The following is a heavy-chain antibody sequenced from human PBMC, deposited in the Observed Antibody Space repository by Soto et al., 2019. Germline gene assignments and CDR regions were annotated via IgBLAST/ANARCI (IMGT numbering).Heavy chain of an antibody. V-gene: IGHV5-51*01. J-gene: IGHJ3*02. Sequence: PGESLKISCKGSGYSFTSYWIGWVRQMPGKGLEWMGIIYPGDSDTRYSPSFQGQVTISADKSISTAYLQWSSLKASDTAMYYCARIGLRYFDWVKGGDAFGSWGQGTMVTVSS. D-gene: IGHD3-9*01. CDR2: IYPGDSDT. CDR1: GYSFTSYW. CDR3: ARIGLRYFDWVKGGDAFGS.